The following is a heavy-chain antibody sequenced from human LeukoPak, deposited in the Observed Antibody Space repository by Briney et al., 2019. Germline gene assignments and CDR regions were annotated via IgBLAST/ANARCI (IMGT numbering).Heavy chain of an antibody. Sequence: GGSLRLSCAASGFTFDDYGMSWVRQAPGKGLEWVSGINWNGGSTGYADSVKGRFTISRDNAKNSLYLQMNSLRAEDTALYYCARASGAGYDYVWGSYRTHFDYWGQGTLVTVSS. CDR2: INWNGGST. CDR3: ARASGAGYDYVWGSYRTHFDY. CDR1: GFTFDDYG. D-gene: IGHD3-16*02. J-gene: IGHJ4*02. V-gene: IGHV3-20*04.